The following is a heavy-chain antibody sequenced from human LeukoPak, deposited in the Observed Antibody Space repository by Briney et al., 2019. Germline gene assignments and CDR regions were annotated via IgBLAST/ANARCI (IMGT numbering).Heavy chain of an antibody. J-gene: IGHJ4*02. CDR1: GFTFSSYA. D-gene: IGHD2-15*01. Sequence: GGSLRLSCAASGFTFSSYAMSWVRQAPGKGLEWVSVISASGGSTYYADYVKGRFTISRDNSKNTLYVQMNSLRAEDTAVYYCAKLTHHLYSGGSGYYFDYWGQGTLVTVSS. V-gene: IGHV3-23*01. CDR3: AKLTHHLYSGGSGYYFDY. CDR2: ISASGGST.